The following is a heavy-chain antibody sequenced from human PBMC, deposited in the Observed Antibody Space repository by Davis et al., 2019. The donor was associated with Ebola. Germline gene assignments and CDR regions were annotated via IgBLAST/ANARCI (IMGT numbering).Heavy chain of an antibody. J-gene: IGHJ4*02. CDR2: FGTGGDT. V-gene: IGHV3-69-1*01. CDR1: GFTFDDYA. Sequence: GESLKISCGASGFTFDDYAMTWVRQVPGKGLEWVSTFGTGGDTYYADSVKGRFAISRDNAKNSLYLQMNSLRAEDTAVYYCARRADYWGQGTLVTVSS. CDR3: ARRADY.